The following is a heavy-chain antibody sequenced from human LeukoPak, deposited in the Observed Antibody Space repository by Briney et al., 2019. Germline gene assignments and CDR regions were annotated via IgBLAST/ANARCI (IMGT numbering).Heavy chain of an antibody. J-gene: IGHJ4*02. Sequence: ASVKVSCKVSGYTLTELSMHWMRQAPGKGLEWMGGLDPEDGETIYAQKFQGRVTMTEDTSTDTAYMELSSLRSEDTAVYYCATGPPSQYCSSTSCYYNYFDYWGQGTLVTVSS. V-gene: IGHV1-24*01. CDR1: GYTLTELS. CDR3: ATGPPSQYCSSTSCYYNYFDY. CDR2: LDPEDGET. D-gene: IGHD2-2*01.